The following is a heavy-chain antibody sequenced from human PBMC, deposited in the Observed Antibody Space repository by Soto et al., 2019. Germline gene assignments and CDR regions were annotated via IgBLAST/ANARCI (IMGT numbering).Heavy chain of an antibody. D-gene: IGHD2-2*01. CDR3: ARAVPVAKGGFDP. J-gene: IGHJ5*02. V-gene: IGHV3-23*01. CDR1: GFTFSNCS. Sequence: GGSLRLSCPASGFTFSNCSMNWIRQSPGKGLEWVSTITSSGSTTYFADSVRGRFTISRDNANNSLYLQMNNLRAEDTAVYYCARAVPVAKGGFDPWGQGTLVTVSS. CDR2: ITSSGSTT.